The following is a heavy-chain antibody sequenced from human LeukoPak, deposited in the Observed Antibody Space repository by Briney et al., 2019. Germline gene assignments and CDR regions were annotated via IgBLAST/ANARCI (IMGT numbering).Heavy chain of an antibody. D-gene: IGHD3-22*01. J-gene: IGHJ4*02. CDR3: TTTFYYDSSGYGY. CDR1: GFTFSTAW. Sequence: PGGSLRLSCAASGFTFSTAWTSWVRQAPGKGLEWVGRIKSKTDGGTTDYAAPVKGRFTISRDDSKNTLYLQMNSLKTEDTAVYYCTTTFYYDSSGYGYWGQGTLVTVSS. V-gene: IGHV3-15*01. CDR2: IKSKTDGGTT.